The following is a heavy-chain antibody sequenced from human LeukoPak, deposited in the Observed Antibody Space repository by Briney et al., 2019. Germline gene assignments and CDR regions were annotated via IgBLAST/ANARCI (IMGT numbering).Heavy chain of an antibody. V-gene: IGHV3-23*01. CDR3: AKDRYDSSGTYYFDY. CDR2: ISGSGGST. D-gene: IGHD3-22*01. Sequence: GGSLRLSCAASGFAFSSYAMSWVRQAPGKGLEWVSAISGSGGSTSYADSVKGRFSISRVNSKNTLYLQMNSLRAEDTAVYYCAKDRYDSSGTYYFDYWGQGTLVTVSS. J-gene: IGHJ4*02. CDR1: GFAFSSYA.